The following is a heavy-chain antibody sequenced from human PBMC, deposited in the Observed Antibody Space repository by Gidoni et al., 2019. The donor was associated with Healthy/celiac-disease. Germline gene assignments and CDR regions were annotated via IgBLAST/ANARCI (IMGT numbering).Heavy chain of an antibody. V-gene: IGHV4-31*03. CDR3: ARDSHRGRLQSFDY. Sequence: QVQLQESGPGLVKPSQTLSLTCTFSGGSISSGGYYWCWIRQHPGKGLEWIGYIYYSGSTYYNPSLKSRVTISVDTSKNQFSLKLSSVTAADTAVYYCARDSHRGRLQSFDYWGQGTLVTVSS. CDR1: GGSISSGGYY. J-gene: IGHJ4*02. CDR2: IYYSGST. D-gene: IGHD4-4*01.